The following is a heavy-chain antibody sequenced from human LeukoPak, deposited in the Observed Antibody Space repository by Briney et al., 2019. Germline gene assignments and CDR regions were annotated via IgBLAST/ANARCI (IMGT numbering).Heavy chain of an antibody. CDR3: ARGKTYYYDSSGYLLDV. CDR1: GYTLTGYY. D-gene: IGHD3-22*01. V-gene: IGHV1-2*02. J-gene: IGHJ6*02. CDR2: INPNSGGT. Sequence: ASVKVSCKASGYTLTGYYMYWVRQAPGQGLEWMGWINPNSGGTNYAQKFQGRVTMTRDTSISTAYMELTRLRSDDTAVYYCARGKTYYYDSSGYLLDVWGQGTTVTVSS.